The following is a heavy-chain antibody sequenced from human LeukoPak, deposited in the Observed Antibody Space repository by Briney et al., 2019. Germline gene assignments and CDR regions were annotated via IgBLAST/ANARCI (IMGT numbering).Heavy chain of an antibody. CDR2: IYYSGRT. J-gene: IGHJ4*02. V-gene: IGHV4-31*03. D-gene: IGHD3-22*01. CDR3: ARGLADSSDYYYFDY. Sequence: SDTQSLTYTLSGGFISIGGYYCSWIRQHPGRGRERNGYIYYSGRTYYNPSLKSRVTISVDTSKNQFSLKLSSVTAADTAVYYCARGLADSSDYYYFDYWGQGTLVTVSS. CDR1: GGFISIGGYY.